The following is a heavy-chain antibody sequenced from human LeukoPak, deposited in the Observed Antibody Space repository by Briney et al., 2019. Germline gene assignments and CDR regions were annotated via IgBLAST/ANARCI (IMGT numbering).Heavy chain of an antibody. V-gene: IGHV3-21*01. CDR2: ISSSSNYI. J-gene: IGHJ4*02. D-gene: IGHD6-13*01. Sequence: GGSLRLSCAASGFTFSSYSMNWVRQAPGKGLEWVSSISSSSNYIYYADSVKGRFTISRDNAKNSLYLQMNSLRAEDTAVYYCARSIAAAGTDYWGQGTLVTVSS. CDR3: ARSIAAAGTDY. CDR1: GFTFSSYS.